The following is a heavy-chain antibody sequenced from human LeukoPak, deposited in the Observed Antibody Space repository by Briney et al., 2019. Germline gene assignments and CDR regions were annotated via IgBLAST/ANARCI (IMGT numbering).Heavy chain of an antibody. CDR3: ARVSGLQLWPYYFDY. CDR1: GGTFSGYY. CDR2: INHSGST. Sequence: SATLPLTCAVYGGTFSGYYWSWIRQPPGKGLEWIGEINHSGSTNYNPSLKSRVTISVDTSKNQFSLKLSSVTAADTAVYYCARVSGLQLWPYYFDYWGQGTLVTVSS. D-gene: IGHD5-18*01. V-gene: IGHV4-34*01. J-gene: IGHJ4*02.